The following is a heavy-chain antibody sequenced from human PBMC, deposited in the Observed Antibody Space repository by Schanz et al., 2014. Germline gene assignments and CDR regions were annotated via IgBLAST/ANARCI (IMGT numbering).Heavy chain of an antibody. D-gene: IGHD3-10*01. Sequence: VQLVESGGCVVQPWGSLRLSCVGSGYSFSDYDMYWIRQAPGKGLEWLAFLRSDGSRRDYADSVKGRFTISRDNSRNTLSLQMSSLRPEDTAVYYCAKDPPRGVRTPIKPTLDYWGQGTRVTVS. CDR2: LRSDGSRR. CDR3: AKDPPRGVRTPIKPTLDY. CDR1: GYSFSDYD. J-gene: IGHJ4*02. V-gene: IGHV3-30*02.